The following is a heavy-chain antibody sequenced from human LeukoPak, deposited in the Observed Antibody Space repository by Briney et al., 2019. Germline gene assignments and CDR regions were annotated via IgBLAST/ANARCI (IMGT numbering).Heavy chain of an antibody. CDR2: ISWDGGST. CDR3: AKDSPGGYYDSSGYLDY. J-gene: IGHJ4*02. D-gene: IGHD3-22*01. Sequence: GGSLRLSCAASGFTFDDYTMHWVRQAPGKGLEWVSLISWDGGSTYYADSVKGRFTISRDNSKNSLYLQMNSLRTEDTALYYCAKDSPGGYYDSSGYLDYWGQGTLVTVSS. CDR1: GFTFDDYT. V-gene: IGHV3-43*01.